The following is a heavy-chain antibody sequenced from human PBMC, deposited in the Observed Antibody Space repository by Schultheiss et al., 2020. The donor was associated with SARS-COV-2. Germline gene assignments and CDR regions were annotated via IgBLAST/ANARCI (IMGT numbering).Heavy chain of an antibody. Sequence: KIYCKASGGTFSSYAISWVRQAPGQGLEWMGGIIPIFGTANYAQKLQGRVTVTTDTSTSTAYMELRSLRSDDTAVYYCARDYVAVAGTCGYWGQGTLVTVSS. J-gene: IGHJ4*02. CDR1: GGTFSSYA. D-gene: IGHD6-19*01. V-gene: IGHV1-69*05. CDR3: ARDYVAVAGTCGY. CDR2: IIPIFGTA.